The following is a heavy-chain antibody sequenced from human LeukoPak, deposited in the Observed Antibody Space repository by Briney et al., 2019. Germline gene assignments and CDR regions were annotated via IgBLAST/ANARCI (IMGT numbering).Heavy chain of an antibody. J-gene: IGHJ4*02. D-gene: IGHD3-22*01. CDR3: AGAPLYDSIGYGHFDY. CDR2: IYHRGDT. CDR1: VFSISSGYY. Sequence: PSETLSLTCAVSVFSISSGYYWGWIRQPPGKGLEWIGSIYHRGDTYYNPSLKSRVSISVDTSKNNFSLKLSSVTAGDMAVYYCAGAPLYDSIGYGHFDYWGQGNLVTVSS. V-gene: IGHV4-38-2*01.